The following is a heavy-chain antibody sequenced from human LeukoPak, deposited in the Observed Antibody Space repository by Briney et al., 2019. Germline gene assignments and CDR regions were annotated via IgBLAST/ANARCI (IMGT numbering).Heavy chain of an antibody. J-gene: IGHJ4*02. CDR1: GFTFRKYA. CDR3: AKVSSGWYAGYYFDY. V-gene: IGHV3-23*01. Sequence: GGSLRLSCAASGFTFRKYAMSWVRQAPGKRLEWVSAISDNGYSTYYADSVKGRFTISRDSSKNTLYLQMNSLRAEDTAVYYCAKVSSGWYAGYYFDYWGQGTLVTVSS. CDR2: ISDNGYST. D-gene: IGHD6-19*01.